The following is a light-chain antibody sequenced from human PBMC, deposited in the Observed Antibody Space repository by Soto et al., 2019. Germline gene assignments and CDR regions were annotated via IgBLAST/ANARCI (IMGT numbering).Light chain of an antibody. Sequence: QSALTQPASVSGSPGQSITISCTGTSSDVGGYNFVSWYEQHPGKAPRLIIYEVSSRPSGVSYRFSGSKSGNTASLTISGLQAEDEAGYYCSSYTLRNTLVLFGGGTKLTVL. V-gene: IGLV2-14*01. CDR3: SSYTLRNTLVL. CDR1: SSDVGGYNF. J-gene: IGLJ3*02. CDR2: EVS.